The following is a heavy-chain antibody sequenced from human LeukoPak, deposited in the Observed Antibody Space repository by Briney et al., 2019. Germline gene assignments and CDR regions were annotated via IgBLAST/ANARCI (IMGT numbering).Heavy chain of an antibody. J-gene: IGHJ3*02. CDR2: IYHSGNT. Sequence: SETLSLTCAVSGYSISSGYYWGWIRQPPGKGLEWIASIYHSGNTYYNPSLKSRITISVDTSKNHFPLNLSSVTAADTAVYYCARVKTSSFVFDIWGQGTMVTVSS. CDR1: GYSISSGYY. V-gene: IGHV4-38-2*01. CDR3: ARVKTSSFVFDI.